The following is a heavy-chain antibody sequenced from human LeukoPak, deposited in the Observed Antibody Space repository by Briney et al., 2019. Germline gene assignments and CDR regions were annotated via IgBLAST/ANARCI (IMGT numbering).Heavy chain of an antibody. Sequence: GGSLRLSCAASGFTFSSYGMHWVRQAPGKGLEWVAVISYDGSNKYYADSVKGRFTISRDNSKNTLYLQMNSLRAEDTAVYYCAKDGVLRGYSISWGQGTLVTVSS. J-gene: IGHJ5*02. V-gene: IGHV3-30*18. D-gene: IGHD5-18*01. CDR3: AKDGVLRGYSIS. CDR1: GFTFSSYG. CDR2: ISYDGSNK.